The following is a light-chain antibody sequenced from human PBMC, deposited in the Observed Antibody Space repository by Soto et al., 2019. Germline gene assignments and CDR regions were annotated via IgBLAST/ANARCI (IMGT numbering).Light chain of an antibody. CDR3: QQTYSKTPT. J-gene: IGKJ1*01. CDR1: QTIRNS. CDR2: SAS. V-gene: IGKV1-39*01. Sequence: DIQMTQSPSSLSASVGDRVTITCRTSQTIRNSLNWYSQKPGKAPTLLIFSASNLQDGVPSRFSGSQSGTDFTLTIASLQPEDVATYYCQQTYSKTPTFGQGTKVDIK.